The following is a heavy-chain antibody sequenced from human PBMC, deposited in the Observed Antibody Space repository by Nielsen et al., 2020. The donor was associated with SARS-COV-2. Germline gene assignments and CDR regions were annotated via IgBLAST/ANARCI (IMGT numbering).Heavy chain of an antibody. V-gene: IGHV4-59*08. D-gene: IGHD3-22*01. J-gene: IGHJ4*02. CDR1: GGSISSYY. Sequence: SETLSLTCTVSGGSISSYYWSWIRQPPGKGLEWIGYIYYSGSTNYNPSLKSRVTISVDTSKNQFSLKLSSVTAADTAVYYCARHGDTYYYDSSGSNFDYWGQGTLVTVSS. CDR3: ARHGDTYYYDSSGSNFDY. CDR2: IYYSGST.